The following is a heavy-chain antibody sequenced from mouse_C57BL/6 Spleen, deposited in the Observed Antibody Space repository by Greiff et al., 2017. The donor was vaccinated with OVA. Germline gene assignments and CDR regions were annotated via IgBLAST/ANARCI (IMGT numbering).Heavy chain of an antibody. CDR3: ARSGLPYYAMDY. CDR1: GFTFTDYY. V-gene: IGHV7-3*01. J-gene: IGHJ4*01. CDR2: IRNKANGYTT. Sequence: EVQLVESGGGLVQPGGSLSLSCAASGFTFTDYYMSWVRQPPGKALEWLGFIRNKANGYTTEYSASVKGRFTISRDNSQSILYLQMNALRAEDSATYYCARSGLPYYAMDYWGQGTSVTVSS.